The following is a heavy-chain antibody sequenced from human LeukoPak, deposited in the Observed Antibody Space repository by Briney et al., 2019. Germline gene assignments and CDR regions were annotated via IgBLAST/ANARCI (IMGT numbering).Heavy chain of an antibody. J-gene: IGHJ4*02. V-gene: IGHV1-3*01. CDR1: RYTFTSYA. CDR2: INAGNGNT. D-gene: IGHD3-10*01. CDR3: ARSVRGVTYYYFDY. Sequence: ASVKVSCKASRYTFTSYAMHWVRQAPGQRLEWMGWINAGNGNTKYSQKFQGRVTITRDTSASTAYMELSSLRSEDTAVYYCARSVRGVTYYYFDYWGQGTLVTVSS.